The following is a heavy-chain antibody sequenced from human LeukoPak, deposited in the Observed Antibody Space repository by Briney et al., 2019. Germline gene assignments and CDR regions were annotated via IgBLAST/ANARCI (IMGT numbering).Heavy chain of an antibody. V-gene: IGHV4-59*01. CDR3: ARGGGRSHFDY. Sequence: PSETLSLTCSVSGGSISSYYWTWIRQPPGKGLEWIGYIYYTGSTNYNPSLKSRITMSVDTSKSQFSLKVSSVTTADTAVYYCARGGGRSHFDYWGQGTLVTVSS. CDR1: GGSISSYY. D-gene: IGHD2-15*01. J-gene: IGHJ4*02. CDR2: IYYTGST.